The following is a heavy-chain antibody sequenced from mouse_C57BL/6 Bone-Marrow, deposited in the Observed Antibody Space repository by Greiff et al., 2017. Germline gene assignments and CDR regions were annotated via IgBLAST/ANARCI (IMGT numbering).Heavy chain of an antibody. CDR3: ARGGGYHWYFDV. CDR2: INYDGSST. CDR1: GFTFSDYY. D-gene: IGHD2-2*01. J-gene: IGHJ1*03. Sequence: EVMLVESEGGLVQPGSSLKLSCTASGFTFSDYYMAWVRQVPEKGLEWVANINYDGSSTYYLDALTSRFIISRDNAKNILFLQMSSLKSEDTATYYCARGGGYHWYFDVWGTGTTVTVST. V-gene: IGHV5-16*01.